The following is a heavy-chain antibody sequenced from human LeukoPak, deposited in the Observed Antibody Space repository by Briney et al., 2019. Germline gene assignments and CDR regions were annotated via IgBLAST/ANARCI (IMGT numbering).Heavy chain of an antibody. D-gene: IGHD3-10*01. V-gene: IGHV4-4*02. CDR2: IYHSGST. CDR3: ASARYGSGSYEDY. Sequence: SGTLSLTCAVSGGSISSSNWWSWVRQPPGKGLEWIGEIYHSGSTNYNPSLKSRVTISVDKSKNQFSLKLSSVTAADTAVYYCASARYGSGSYEDYWDQGTLVTVPS. J-gene: IGHJ4*02. CDR1: GGSISSSNW.